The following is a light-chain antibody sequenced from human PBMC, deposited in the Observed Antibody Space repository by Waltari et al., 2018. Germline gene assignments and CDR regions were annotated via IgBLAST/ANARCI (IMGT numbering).Light chain of an antibody. Sequence: QSALTQPASVSGSPGQSITISCSGTSSDVGGLNDVAWYQQNPGKAPKLMISNVNKWLSGVSKRFSGSKSGNTASLTISGLQAEDEADYYCSSYTTDSTWVFGGGTKLTVL. CDR3: SSYTTDSTWV. CDR1: SSDVGGLND. J-gene: IGLJ3*02. CDR2: NVN. V-gene: IGLV2-14*01.